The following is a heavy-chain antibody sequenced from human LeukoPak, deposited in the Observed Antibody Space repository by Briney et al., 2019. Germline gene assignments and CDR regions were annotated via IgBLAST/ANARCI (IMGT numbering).Heavy chain of an antibody. CDR3: AKQYSSSSSDP. D-gene: IGHD6-6*01. Sequence: HAGGSLRLSCAASGFTFSSSAMSWVRQAPGKGLEGVSGISGSGDKTYYADSVKGRFTISRDNSKNTLSLQMNSLRGEDTAVYYCAKQYSSSSSDPWGQGTRVTVSS. CDR1: GFTFSSSA. J-gene: IGHJ5*02. V-gene: IGHV3-23*01. CDR2: ISGSGDKT.